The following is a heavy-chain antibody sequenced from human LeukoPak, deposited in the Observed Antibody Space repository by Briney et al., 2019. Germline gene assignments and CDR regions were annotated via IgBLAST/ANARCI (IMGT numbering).Heavy chain of an antibody. CDR3: ARATVTTLGTNWFDP. CDR1: GYTFTSYY. D-gene: IGHD4-11*01. V-gene: IGHV1-46*01. J-gene: IGHJ5*02. CDR2: INPSGGST. Sequence: ASVKVSCKASGYTFTSYYMHWVRQAPGQGLEWMGIINPSGGSTSYAQKFQGRVTMTRDMSTSTVYMELSSLRSEDTAVYYCARATVTTLGTNWFDPWGQGNLVTVSS.